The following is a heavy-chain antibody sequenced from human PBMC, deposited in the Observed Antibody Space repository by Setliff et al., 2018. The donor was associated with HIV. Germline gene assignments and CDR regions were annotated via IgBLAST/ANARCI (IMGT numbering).Heavy chain of an antibody. V-gene: IGHV4-59*01. J-gene: IGHJ4*02. CDR2: VYFSGDA. CDR1: SGSIDRFF. CDR3: ARDIAAAYFDY. Sequence: SETLSLTCTVSSGSIDRFFWSWIRQPPGKGLEWIGNVYFSGDATYNPSLKSRATISISTSRNQFSLKLKSVTAADTAIHYCARDIAAAYFDYWGPGTLVTVSS. D-gene: IGHD6-13*01.